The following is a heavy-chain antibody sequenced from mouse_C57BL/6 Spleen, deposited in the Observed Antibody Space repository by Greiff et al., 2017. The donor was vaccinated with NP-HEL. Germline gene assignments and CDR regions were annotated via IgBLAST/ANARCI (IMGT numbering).Heavy chain of an antibody. CDR1: GYTFTDYY. Sequence: EVQLQQSGPELVKPGASVKISCKASGYTFTDYYMNWVKQSHGKSLEWIGDINPNNGGTSYNQKFKGKATLTVDKSSSTAYMELRSLTSEDSAVYYCAREGDYAHFDYWGQGTTLTVSS. V-gene: IGHV1-26*01. CDR2: INPNNGGT. CDR3: AREGDYAHFDY. D-gene: IGHD2-4*01. J-gene: IGHJ2*01.